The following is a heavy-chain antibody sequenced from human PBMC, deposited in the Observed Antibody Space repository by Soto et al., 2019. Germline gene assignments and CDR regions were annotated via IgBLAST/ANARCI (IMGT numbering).Heavy chain of an antibody. Sequence: GGSLRLSCAASGFTFDEFGMSWVRQVPGKGPEWVSSFNWNGNYIHYADSVRGRFTISRDSAKNTLYLQMNSLRAEDTAVYYCAKDLIVGATRAVAADAFDIWGQGTMVTVSS. D-gene: IGHD1-26*01. J-gene: IGHJ3*02. CDR1: GFTFDEFG. V-gene: IGHV3-20*04. CDR3: AKDLIVGATRAVAADAFDI. CDR2: FNWNGNYI.